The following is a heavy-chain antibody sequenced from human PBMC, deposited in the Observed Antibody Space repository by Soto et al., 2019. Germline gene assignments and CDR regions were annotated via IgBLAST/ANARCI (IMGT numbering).Heavy chain of an antibody. CDR3: AKTYLDV. V-gene: IGHV3-23*01. CDR1: GFTFSNFA. CDR2: ISGSAATT. J-gene: IGHJ6*03. Sequence: EVQLLESGGALVQPGGSLRLSCETSGFTFSNFAMTWVRQAPGKGLEWVSAISGSAATTYYADSVKGRFTISRDNSKNALYLQMNILRVEDTAVYYCAKTYLDVWGNGTTVTVSS.